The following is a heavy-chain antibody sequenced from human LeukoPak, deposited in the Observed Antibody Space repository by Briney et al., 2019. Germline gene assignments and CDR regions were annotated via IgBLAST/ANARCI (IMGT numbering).Heavy chain of an antibody. CDR1: RYIFTTYG. CDR3: ARQAGGYSSGRYQFHFDY. CDR2: INTYNGNT. V-gene: IGHV1-18*04. D-gene: IGHD6-19*01. Sequence: GASVKVSCKASRYIFTTYGISWVRQAPGQGLEWMGWINTYNGNTNYAQKLQGRVTMTTDTSTSTAYMDLRSLRSDDTAVYYCARQAGGYSSGRYQFHFDYWGQGTLVTVSS. J-gene: IGHJ4*02.